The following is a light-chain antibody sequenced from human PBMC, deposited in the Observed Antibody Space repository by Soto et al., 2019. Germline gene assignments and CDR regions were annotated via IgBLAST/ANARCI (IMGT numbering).Light chain of an antibody. Sequence: EIVLTPSPGTLSLSPGERATLSCRAGQSVSSNFLAWYQQKPGQAPRLLLYGASSRATGIPDRFSGSGSGTDFTLTITRLEPEDFAVYFCQQYGTSPVTFGGGTKVEIK. CDR3: QQYGTSPVT. CDR1: QSVSSNF. CDR2: GAS. V-gene: IGKV3-20*01. J-gene: IGKJ4*01.